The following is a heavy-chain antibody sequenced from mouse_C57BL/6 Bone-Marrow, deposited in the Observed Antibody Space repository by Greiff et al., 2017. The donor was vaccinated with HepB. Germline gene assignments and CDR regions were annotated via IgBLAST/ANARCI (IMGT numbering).Heavy chain of an antibody. J-gene: IGHJ4*01. D-gene: IGHD2-4*01. CDR2: IDPEDGET. CDR1: GFNIKDYY. Sequence: DVKLQESGAELVKPGASVKLSCTASGFNIKDYYMHWVKQRTEQGLEWIGRIDPEDGETKYAPKFQGKATITADTSSNTAYLQLSSLTSEDTAVYYCARGNGLRRGYYYAMDYWGQGTSVTVSS. CDR3: ARGNGLRRGYYYAMDY. V-gene: IGHV14-2*01.